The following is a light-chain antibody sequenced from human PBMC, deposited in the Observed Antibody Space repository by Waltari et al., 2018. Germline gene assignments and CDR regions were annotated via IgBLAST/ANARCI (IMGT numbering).Light chain of an antibody. CDR1: QSINNW. CDR2: DAS. V-gene: IGKV1-39*01. Sequence: DIQMTQSPSTLSASVGDRVTITCRASQSINNWLAWYQQKPGKVPIVLIYDASSLHGGVQSRSSGGGSGPDFTLNITSLQPEDFAAYYCQQSYSAPLTFGGGTKVEI. CDR3: QQSYSAPLT. J-gene: IGKJ4*01.